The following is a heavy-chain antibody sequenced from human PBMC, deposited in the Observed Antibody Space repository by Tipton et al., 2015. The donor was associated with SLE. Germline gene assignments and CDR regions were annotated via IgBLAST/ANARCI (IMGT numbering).Heavy chain of an antibody. CDR3: ARHVLYTTVGPHWYFDL. CDR1: GGSISSSNW. D-gene: IGHD1-1*01. Sequence: TLSLTCAVSGGSISSSNWWTWVRQPPGRGLEWIGSIFYSGITYQNPSLKSRLTMSVDTSKNQFSLKLNSVTAADTAVYWCARHVLYTTVGPHWYFDLWGRGTLVTVSS. V-gene: IGHV4-4*01. J-gene: IGHJ2*01. CDR2: IFYSGIT.